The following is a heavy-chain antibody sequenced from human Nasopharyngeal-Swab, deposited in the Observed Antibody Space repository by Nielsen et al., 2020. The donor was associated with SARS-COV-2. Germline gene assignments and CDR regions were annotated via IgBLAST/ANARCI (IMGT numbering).Heavy chain of an antibody. CDR1: GFTFSNYA. Sequence: GESLKISCAASGFTFSNYAVSWVRQAPGKGLEWVSTIINNGGSTYYADAVKGRFTISRDNSKNTPYLQMDGLRVEDTAVYYCAKDGCPRSGECQFENWGQGTLATVSS. J-gene: IGHJ4*02. D-gene: IGHD2-15*01. CDR3: AKDGCPRSGECQFEN. CDR2: IINNGGST. V-gene: IGHV3-23*01.